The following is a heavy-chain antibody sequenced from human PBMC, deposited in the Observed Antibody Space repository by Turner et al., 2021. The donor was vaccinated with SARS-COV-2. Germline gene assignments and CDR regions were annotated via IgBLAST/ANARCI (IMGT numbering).Heavy chain of an antibody. J-gene: IGHJ6*02. CDR3: AGERRITMVRGVLTYYYGMDV. V-gene: IGHV4-59*01. CDR2: IYYSGST. D-gene: IGHD3-10*01. CDR1: GGSISSYY. Sequence: QVQLQESGPGLVKPSETLSLTCTVPGGSISSYYWSWIRQPPGKGLEWIAYIYYSGSTNYNPSLKSRVTISVDTSKNQFSLKLSSVTAADTAVYYCAGERRITMVRGVLTYYYGMDVWGQGTTVTVSS.